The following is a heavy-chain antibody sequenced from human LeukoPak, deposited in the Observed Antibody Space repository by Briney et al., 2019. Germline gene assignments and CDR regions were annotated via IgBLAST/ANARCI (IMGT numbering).Heavy chain of an antibody. J-gene: IGHJ4*02. CDR3: PRGVEWSNYVSRYFDY. CDR2: IYHSGST. D-gene: IGHD4-11*01. Sequence: PSETLSLTCAVSGGSISSSNWWSWVRQPPGKGLEWIGEIYHSGSTNYNPSLKSRVTISVDKSKNQFSLKLSSVTAADTAVYYCPRGVEWSNYVSRYFDYWGQGTLVTVPS. CDR1: GGSISSSNW. V-gene: IGHV4-4*02.